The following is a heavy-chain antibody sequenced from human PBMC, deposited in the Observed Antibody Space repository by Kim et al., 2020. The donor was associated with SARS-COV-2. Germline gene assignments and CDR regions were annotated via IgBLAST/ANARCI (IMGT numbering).Heavy chain of an antibody. V-gene: IGHV3-23*01. D-gene: IGHD3-22*01. CDR3: AKLGPSFSRYYYDSRDPISDY. CDR2: ISGSGGST. J-gene: IGHJ4*02. CDR1: GFTFSSYA. Sequence: GGSLRLSCVASGFTFSSYAMSWVRQAPGKGLEWVSAISGSGGSTYYADSVKGRFTISRDNSKNTLYLQMNSLRAEDTAVYYCAKLGPSFSRYYYDSRDPISDYWGQGTLVTVSS.